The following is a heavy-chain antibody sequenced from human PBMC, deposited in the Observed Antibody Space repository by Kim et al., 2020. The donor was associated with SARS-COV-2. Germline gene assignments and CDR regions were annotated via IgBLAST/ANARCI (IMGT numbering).Heavy chain of an antibody. CDR1: GDSVSSNSAA. V-gene: IGHV6-1*01. CDR3: ARDLGYSSSWSFNYYYYYGMDV. CDR2: TYYRSKWYN. D-gene: IGHD6-13*01. J-gene: IGHJ6*02. Sequence: SQTLSLTCAISGDSVSSNSAAWNWIRQSPSRGLEWLGRTYYRSKWYNDYAVSVKSRITINPDTSKNQFSLQLNSVTPEDTAVYYCARDLGYSSSWSFNYYYYYGMDVWGQGTTVTVSS.